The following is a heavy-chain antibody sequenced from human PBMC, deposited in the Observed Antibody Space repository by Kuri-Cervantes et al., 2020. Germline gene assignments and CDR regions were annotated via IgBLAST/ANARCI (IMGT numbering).Heavy chain of an antibody. CDR3: ARLGYNFDY. J-gene: IGHJ4*02. D-gene: IGHD2-15*01. Sequence: GGSLRLSCEASGFIFSNYCMRWVRQAPGKGLEWVSSISSSSSYIYYADSVKGRFTISRDNAKNSLYLQMNSLRAEDTAVYYCARLGYNFDYWGQGTLVTVSS. CDR1: GFIFSNYC. V-gene: IGHV3-21*01. CDR2: ISSSSSYI.